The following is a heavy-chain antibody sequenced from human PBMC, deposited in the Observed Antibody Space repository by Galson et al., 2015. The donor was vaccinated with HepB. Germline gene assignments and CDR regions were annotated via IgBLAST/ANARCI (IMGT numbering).Heavy chain of an antibody. CDR1: GFTFSSYA. V-gene: IGHV3-23*01. Sequence: SLRLSCAASGFTFSSYAMSWVRQAPGRGLEWVSAISGSGGSTYYADSVKGRFTISRDNSKNTLYLQMNSLRAEDTAVYYCAPRMIWGIAARRDVWGKGTTVTVSS. D-gene: IGHD6-13*01. CDR3: APRMIWGIAARRDV. CDR2: ISGSGGST. J-gene: IGHJ6*04.